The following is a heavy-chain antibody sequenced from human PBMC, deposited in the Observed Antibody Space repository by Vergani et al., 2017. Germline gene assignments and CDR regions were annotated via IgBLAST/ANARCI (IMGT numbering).Heavy chain of an antibody. Sequence: EVQLVESGGGLVQPGGSLRLSCAASGFTFSSYAMSWVCQAPGKGLEWVSAISGSGGSTYYADSVKGRFTISRDNSKNTLYLQMTSLKAEDTAVCYCAKRYFSGGCYIDYWGQGTLVTVSS. D-gene: IGHD2-21*02. CDR3: AKRYFSGGCYIDY. J-gene: IGHJ4*02. CDR1: GFTFSSYA. CDR2: ISGSGGST. V-gene: IGHV3-23*04.